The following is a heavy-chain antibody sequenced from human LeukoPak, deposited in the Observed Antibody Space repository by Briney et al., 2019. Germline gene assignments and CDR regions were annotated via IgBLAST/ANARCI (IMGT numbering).Heavy chain of an antibody. CDR3: ARVTASLSFYYGMDV. Sequence: SETLSLTCTVSRGSFSSYYWSWIRQPPGRGLEWIGHIYSSGSTNYNPSLKNRVTISVDTSKNLFSLKLTSVTAADTAVYFCARVTASLSFYYGMDVWGQGTTVTVSS. J-gene: IGHJ6*02. CDR1: RGSFSSYY. V-gene: IGHV4-59*01. D-gene: IGHD2-21*02. CDR2: IYSSGST.